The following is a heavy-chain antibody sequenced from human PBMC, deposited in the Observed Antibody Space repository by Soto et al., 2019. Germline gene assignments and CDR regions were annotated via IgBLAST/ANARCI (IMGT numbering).Heavy chain of an antibody. CDR1: GGAISSSSYY. V-gene: IGHV4-39*01. J-gene: IGHJ4*02. CDR2: IYYSGST. D-gene: IGHD5-12*01. CDR3: ARLTNIVATRAFDY. Sequence: SETLSLTCTVSGGAISSSSYYWGWIRQPPGKGLEWIGSIYYSGSTYYNPSLKSRVTISVDTSKNQFSLKLSSVTAADTAVYYCARLTNIVATRAFDYWGQGTLVTVSS.